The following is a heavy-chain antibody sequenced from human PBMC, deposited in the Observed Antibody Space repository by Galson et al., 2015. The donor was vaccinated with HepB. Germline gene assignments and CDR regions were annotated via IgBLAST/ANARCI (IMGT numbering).Heavy chain of an antibody. Sequence: SVKVSCKASGYNFISYGIAWVRQAPGRGLEWVGWITGHNGNTNYAQRVQDRVTMTTDRSTGTAYMELRSLRTDDTAVYYYARMPSGWYNWYFDLWGRGTLVSVSS. V-gene: IGHV1-18*01. CDR1: GYNFISYG. D-gene: IGHD6-13*01. CDR2: ITGHNGNT. CDR3: ARMPSGWYNWYFDL. J-gene: IGHJ2*01.